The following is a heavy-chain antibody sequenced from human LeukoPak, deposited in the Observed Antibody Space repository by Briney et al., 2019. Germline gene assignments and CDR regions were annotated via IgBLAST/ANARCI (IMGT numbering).Heavy chain of an antibody. CDR3: AKLAFCGGDCSPFDS. CDR2: ILYDGSHK. Sequence: GGSLRLSCAASGFTFNSYDMHWVRQAPGKGLEWVAFILYDGSHKYYADSVKGRFTISRDNSKNTLYLQMNSLRAEDTAVYYCAKLAFCGGDCSPFDSWGQGTLVTVSS. J-gene: IGHJ4*02. V-gene: IGHV3-30*18. CDR1: GFTFNSYD. D-gene: IGHD2-21*02.